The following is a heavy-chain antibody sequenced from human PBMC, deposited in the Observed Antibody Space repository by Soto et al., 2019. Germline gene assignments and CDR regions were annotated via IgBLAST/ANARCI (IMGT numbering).Heavy chain of an antibody. Sequence: EVQLLESGGGLVQPGGSLRLSCAASGFTFSSYPMSWVRQAPGKGLEWVSAISGSGGSTYYADSVKGRFTISRDNSKNTLYLQMNSLRAEDTAVYYCAKVGYDILTGYSYYYYYYMDVWGKGTTVTVSS. V-gene: IGHV3-23*01. CDR1: GFTFSSYP. D-gene: IGHD3-9*01. CDR3: AKVGYDILTGYSYYYYYYMDV. CDR2: ISGSGGST. J-gene: IGHJ6*03.